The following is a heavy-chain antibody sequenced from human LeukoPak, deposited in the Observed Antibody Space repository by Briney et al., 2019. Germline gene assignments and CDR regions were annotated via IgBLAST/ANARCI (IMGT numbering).Heavy chain of an antibody. D-gene: IGHD5-18*01. V-gene: IGHV4-34*01. J-gene: IGHJ5*02. CDR3: ASQVKAGYSYGPVNNWFDP. CDR1: GGSISSGGYY. Sequence: SETLSLTRAVSGGSISSGGYYWSWIRQPPGKGLEWIGVINHSGSTNYNPALKSRVTISVATSKNQFSLKLSSVTAADTAVYYWASQVKAGYSYGPVNNWFDPWGQGTLVTVSS. CDR2: INHSGST.